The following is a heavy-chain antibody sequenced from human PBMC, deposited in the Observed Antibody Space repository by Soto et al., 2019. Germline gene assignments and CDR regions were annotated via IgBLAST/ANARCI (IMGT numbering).Heavy chain of an antibody. CDR2: IYYSGST. V-gene: IGHV4-39*02. CDR1: GGSISSSSFY. J-gene: IGHJ6*02. D-gene: IGHD2-2*01. CDR3: ARDGAVMGVVVPAAIYYCGMDA. Sequence: TLSLTCTVSGGSISSSSFYWGWIRQPPGKGLEWMGSIYYSGSTYYNPSLKSRVTMSVDTSKNQLSLKLSSVTAADTAVYYCARDGAVMGVVVPAAIYYCGMDAWGQGTTVTVSS.